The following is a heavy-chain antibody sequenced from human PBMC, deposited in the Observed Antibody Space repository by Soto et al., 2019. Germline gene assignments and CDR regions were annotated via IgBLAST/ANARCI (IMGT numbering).Heavy chain of an antibody. J-gene: IGHJ4*02. Sequence: QVQLVESGGGVVQPGTSLRLSCVGSGFTFRSYVIHWVRQAPGKGLEWVALTSYDGSNNFYGDSVKGRFTISRHNSRNTVELQMDSLIFEDTALYYCARWGTTGGLDVWGQGPLVSVSS. CDR2: TSYDGSNN. CDR3: ARWGTTGGLDV. V-gene: IGHV3-33*05. D-gene: IGHD4-17*01. CDR1: GFTFRSYV.